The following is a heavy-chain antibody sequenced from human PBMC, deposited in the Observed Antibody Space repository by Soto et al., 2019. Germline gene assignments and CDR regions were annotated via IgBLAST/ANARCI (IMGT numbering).Heavy chain of an antibody. J-gene: IGHJ3*01. CDR3: ARSPGGYYID. D-gene: IGHD3-9*01. Sequence: GGSLRLSCAASGFTFSSYSMNWVRQAPGKGLEWVSYISSSSSTMYYADSVKGRFTISRDNAKNTVYLQMSSLRAEDTAVYYCARSPGGYYIDWGQGTMVTVSS. CDR1: GFTFSSYS. CDR2: ISSSSSTM. V-gene: IGHV3-48*04.